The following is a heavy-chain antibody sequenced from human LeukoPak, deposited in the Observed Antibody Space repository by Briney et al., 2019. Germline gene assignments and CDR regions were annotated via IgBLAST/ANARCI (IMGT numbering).Heavy chain of an antibody. D-gene: IGHD4-23*01. V-gene: IGHV7-4-1*02. CDR1: GYTFTGYY. CDR2: INTNTGNP. Sequence: ASVKVSCKASGYTFTGYYMHWVRQAPGQGLEWMGWINTNTGNPTYAQGFTGRFVFSLDTSVSTAYLQISRLKAEDTAVYYCARGYGGYGGKPLDYWGQGTLVTVSS. J-gene: IGHJ4*02. CDR3: ARGYGGYGGKPLDY.